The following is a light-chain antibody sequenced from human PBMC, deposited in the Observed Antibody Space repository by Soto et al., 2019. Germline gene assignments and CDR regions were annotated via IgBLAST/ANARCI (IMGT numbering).Light chain of an antibody. CDR3: QQYGSSRTWT. CDR1: QSVSIR. CDR2: GAS. Sequence: VLTQSPGTLSLSPGERATLSCRASQSVSIRLAWYQHKSGQAPRLLISGASSRATGIPDRFSGSGSGTDFTLTISRLEPEDFALYYCQQYGSSRTWTFGQGTKVDI. V-gene: IGKV3-20*01. J-gene: IGKJ1*01.